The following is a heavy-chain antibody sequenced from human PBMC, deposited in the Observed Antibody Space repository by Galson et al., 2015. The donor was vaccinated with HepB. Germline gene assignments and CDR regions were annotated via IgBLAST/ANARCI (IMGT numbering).Heavy chain of an antibody. V-gene: IGHV1-18*01. D-gene: IGHD2-2*01. Sequence: SVKVSCKASGYTFTSYGISWVRQAPGQGLEWMGWISAYNGNTNYAQKLQGGVTMTTDTSTSTAYMELRSLRSDDTAVYYCARDRYCSSTSCYDPRTYSGSTFDYWGQGTLVTVSS. CDR3: ARDRYCSSTSCYDPRTYSGSTFDY. J-gene: IGHJ4*02. CDR2: ISAYNGNT. CDR1: GYTFTSYG.